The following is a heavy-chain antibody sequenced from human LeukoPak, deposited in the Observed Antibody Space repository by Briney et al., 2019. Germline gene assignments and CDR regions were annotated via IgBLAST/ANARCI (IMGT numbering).Heavy chain of an antibody. CDR1: GGSFSSSSYY. V-gene: IGHV4-39*01. Sequence: SETLSLTCTVSGGSFSSSSYYWVWIRQPPGKGLEWIGSIYYSGSTYYNPSLKSRVTISVDTSKNQFSLKLSSVTAADTAVYYCARQKGYSSGWYFDYWGQGTLVTVSS. CDR2: IYYSGST. CDR3: ARQKGYSSGWYFDY. J-gene: IGHJ4*02. D-gene: IGHD6-19*01.